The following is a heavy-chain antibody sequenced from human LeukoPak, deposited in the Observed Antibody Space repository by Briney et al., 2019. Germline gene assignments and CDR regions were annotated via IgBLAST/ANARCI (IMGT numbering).Heavy chain of an antibody. CDR2: IYNSGST. Sequence: SETLSLTCTVSGYSISSGYYWGWIRQAPGKGPEWIGNIYNSGSTYYNPSLKSRVTISGDMAKNKVSLKMSSVTAADTAVYYCARAYSSSWYWNWFDPWSQGTLVTVSS. D-gene: IGHD6-13*01. V-gene: IGHV4-38-2*02. CDR1: GYSISSGYY. J-gene: IGHJ5*02. CDR3: ARAYSSSWYWNWFDP.